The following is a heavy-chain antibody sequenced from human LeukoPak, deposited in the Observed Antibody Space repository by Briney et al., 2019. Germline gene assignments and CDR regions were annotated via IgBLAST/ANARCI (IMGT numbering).Heavy chain of an antibody. CDR2: IRGSGDDI. Sequence: GGSLRLSCAASGFTFSSYAMSWVRRAPGKGLEWVSAIRGSGDDIYYADSVKGRFTISRDNSKKTLYLQMNSLRAEDTAVYYCAKAHDDWNYVYFRHWGQGTLVTASS. CDR1: GFTFSSYA. J-gene: IGHJ1*01. D-gene: IGHD1-7*01. V-gene: IGHV3-23*01. CDR3: AKAHDDWNYVYFRH.